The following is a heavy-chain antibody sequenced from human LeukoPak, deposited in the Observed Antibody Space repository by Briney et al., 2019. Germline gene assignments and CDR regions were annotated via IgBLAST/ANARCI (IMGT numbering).Heavy chain of an antibody. V-gene: IGHV3-15*01. Sequence: GGSLRLSCAASGFTFSNAWMSWVRQAPGKGLEWVGRIKSKTDGGTTDYAAPVKGRFTISRDDSKNTLYLQMNSLKTEDTAVHYCTTDNHDTPSPDYWGQGTLVTVSS. CDR3: TTDNHDTPSPDY. CDR2: IKSKTDGGTT. CDR1: GFTFSNAW. D-gene: IGHD3-9*01. J-gene: IGHJ4*02.